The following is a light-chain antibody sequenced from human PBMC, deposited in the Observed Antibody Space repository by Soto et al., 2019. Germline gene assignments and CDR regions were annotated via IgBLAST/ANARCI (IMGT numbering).Light chain of an antibody. J-gene: IGLJ2*01. CDR3: GSYTISSTLMI. CDR2: DVT. Sequence: QSALTQPASVSGSPGQSITISCTGTSSDVGGYNYVSWYQQHPGKAPKLMIYDVTNRPSGVSSRFSGSKSGTTASLTISGLQAEDEANYYCGSYTISSTLMIFGGGTKVTVL. V-gene: IGLV2-14*01. CDR1: SSDVGGYNY.